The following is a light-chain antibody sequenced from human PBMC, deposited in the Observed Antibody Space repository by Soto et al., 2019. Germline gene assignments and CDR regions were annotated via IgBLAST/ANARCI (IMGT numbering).Light chain of an antibody. V-gene: IGKV3-15*01. J-gene: IGKJ4*01. CDR2: GAS. CDR1: QSTYTN. CDR3: QQYNKWPLT. Sequence: EIVMTQSPATLSVSPGERATLSCRASQSTYTNLAWYQHKPGQAPRLLIYGASTRATAIPARFSGSRSGTEFTLTISSLQSEDFAVYYCQQYNKWPLTFGGGTKVEIK.